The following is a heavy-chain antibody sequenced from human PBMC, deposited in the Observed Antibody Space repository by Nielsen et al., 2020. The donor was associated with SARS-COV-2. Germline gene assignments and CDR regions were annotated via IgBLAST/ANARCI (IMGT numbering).Heavy chain of an antibody. D-gene: IGHD2/OR15-2a*01. Sequence: GGSLRLSCAASGFTFNRYWMHWVRQAPGKGLVWVSRINNDGSRTSYADSVKGRFTISRDNAKNTVYLQMNSLRAEDTAVYYCARLRDDGYYFDTGPYDYWGQGTPVNVSS. CDR3: ARLRDDGYYFDTGPYDY. CDR2: INNDGSRT. J-gene: IGHJ4*02. V-gene: IGHV3-74*01. CDR1: GFTFNRYW.